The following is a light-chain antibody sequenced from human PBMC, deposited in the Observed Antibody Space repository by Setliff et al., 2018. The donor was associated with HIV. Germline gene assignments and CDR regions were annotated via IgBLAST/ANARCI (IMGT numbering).Light chain of an antibody. Sequence: NFMLTQPHSVSESPGKTVTISCTRGSGSIASNNVQWYQQRPGSSPTTVIYEDNQRPSGVPDRFSGSIDSSSNAASLTISGLETDDEADYYCQSFDDNNHWVFGGGTKVTVL. CDR3: QSFDDNNHWV. CDR2: EDN. J-gene: IGLJ3*02. V-gene: IGLV6-57*01. CDR1: SGSIASNN.